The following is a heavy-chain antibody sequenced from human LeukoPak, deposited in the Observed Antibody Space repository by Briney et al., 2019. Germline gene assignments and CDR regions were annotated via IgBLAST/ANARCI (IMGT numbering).Heavy chain of an antibody. Sequence: AGESLKISCQGSGCRFTNYWIGWVRQMPGKGPEWMAIIYPGDSDTRYSPSFQSRVTISADKSISTAYLQWSSLKASDTAMYYCAAGWYGGPYDYWGQGILVTVSS. J-gene: IGHJ4*02. D-gene: IGHD6-19*01. CDR1: GCRFTNYW. V-gene: IGHV5-51*01. CDR3: AAGWYGGPYDY. CDR2: IYPGDSDT.